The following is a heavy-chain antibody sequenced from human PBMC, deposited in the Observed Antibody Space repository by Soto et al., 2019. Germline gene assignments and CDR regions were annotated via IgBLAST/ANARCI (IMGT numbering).Heavy chain of an antibody. J-gene: IGHJ4*02. V-gene: IGHV3-30-3*01. CDR1: GFTFSSYT. Sequence: QVQLVESGGGVVQPGRSLRLTCAASGFTFSSYTIHWARQAPGKGLEWVAVIAYDGSNKYYAASVKGRFTISRDNSQNTVSLQMSILRPEDTAIYYYARAPMQICVGNLDSWGQGTLVTVSS. CDR2: IAYDGSNK. D-gene: IGHD2-15*01. CDR3: ARAPMQICVGNLDS.